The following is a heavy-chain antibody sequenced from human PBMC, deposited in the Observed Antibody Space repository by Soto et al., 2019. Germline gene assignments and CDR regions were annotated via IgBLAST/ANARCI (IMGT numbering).Heavy chain of an antibody. V-gene: IGHV3-30*18. CDR2: ISYDGSNK. CDR1: GFTFSSYG. CDR3: AKVLTPDYYGPVPNNWFDP. J-gene: IGHJ5*02. Sequence: PGGSLRLSCAASGFTFSSYGMHGVRQAPGKGLEWVAVISYDGSNKYYADSVKGRFTISRDNSKNTLYLQMNSLRAEDTAVYYSAKVLTPDYYGPVPNNWFDPWGQGTLVTVSS. D-gene: IGHD3-10*01.